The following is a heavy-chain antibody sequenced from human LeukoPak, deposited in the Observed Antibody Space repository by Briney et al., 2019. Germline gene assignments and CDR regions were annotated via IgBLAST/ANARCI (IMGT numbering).Heavy chain of an antibody. CDR3: ASSLLRSRNTEWDYYYVMDV. CDR2: VYYSGNT. Sequence: SETLSLTCTVSGGSIITSSYSWGWIRQPPGKGLEWIANVYYSGNTYYNPSLKSRVTISVDTSKSQFSLKLTSVTAADTAMYYWASSLLRSRNTEWDYYYVMDVWGQGTTVTVSS. J-gene: IGHJ6*02. D-gene: IGHD1-26*01. CDR1: GGSIITSSYS. V-gene: IGHV4-39*01.